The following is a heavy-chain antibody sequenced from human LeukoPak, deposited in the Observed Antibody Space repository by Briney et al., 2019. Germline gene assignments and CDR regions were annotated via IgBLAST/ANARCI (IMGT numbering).Heavy chain of an antibody. J-gene: IGHJ4*02. D-gene: IGHD3-22*01. V-gene: IGHV3-23*01. CDR1: GITLSNYA. Sequence: PGGSLRLSCAVSGITLSNYAMTWVRQAPGKGLEWVAGISGSGGGTNYADSVKGRFTISRDNSKNTLYLQMNNLRVDDTAVYFCAKRGVVIRVILVGFHKEAYYFDYWGQGTLVTVSS. CDR3: AKRGVVIRVILVGFHKEAYYFDY. CDR2: ISGSGGGT.